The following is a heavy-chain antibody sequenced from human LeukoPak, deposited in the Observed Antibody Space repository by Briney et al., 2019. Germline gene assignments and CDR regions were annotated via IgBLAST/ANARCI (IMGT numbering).Heavy chain of an antibody. V-gene: IGHV4-61*02. CDR1: GGSISSGSYY. D-gene: IGHD6-6*01. CDR3: ARGESSTSTLYYYYYYMDV. CDR2: IYTSGST. J-gene: IGHJ6*03. Sequence: PSETLSLTCTVSGGSISSGSYYSSWLRQPAGKGLEWIGRIYTSGSTNYNPSLKSRVTISVDTSKNQFSLKLSSVTAADTAMYYCARGESSTSTLYYYYYYMDVWGKGTTVTVSS.